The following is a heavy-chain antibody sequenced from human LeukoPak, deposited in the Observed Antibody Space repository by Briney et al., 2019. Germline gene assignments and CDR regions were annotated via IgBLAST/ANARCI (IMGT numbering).Heavy chain of an antibody. Sequence: GGSLRLSCAASKISFSGYWMRWIRQAPGKGLEWVANISPEGSDKYYVDSVKGRFTISRDNAKNSLYLQMNSLRAEDTAVYYCARVTTVTPGDYWGQGTLVTVSS. D-gene: IGHD4-17*01. CDR3: ARVTTVTPGDY. CDR2: ISPEGSDK. V-gene: IGHV3-7*01. CDR1: KISFSGYW. J-gene: IGHJ4*02.